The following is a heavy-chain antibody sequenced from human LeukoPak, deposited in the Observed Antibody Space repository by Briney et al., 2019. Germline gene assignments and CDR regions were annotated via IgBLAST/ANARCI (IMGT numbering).Heavy chain of an antibody. CDR1: GFTFNDYA. CDR2: ISISGGST. Sequence: HSGGSLRLSCAASGFTFNDYAMSWVRQAPGKGLEWVSAISISGGSTYYADSVRGRFTISRHNSKNTLSLQMNSLRGEDTAVYYCAKQGPYGSGPYFDYWGQGALATVSS. D-gene: IGHD3-10*01. J-gene: IGHJ4*02. V-gene: IGHV3-23*01. CDR3: AKQGPYGSGPYFDY.